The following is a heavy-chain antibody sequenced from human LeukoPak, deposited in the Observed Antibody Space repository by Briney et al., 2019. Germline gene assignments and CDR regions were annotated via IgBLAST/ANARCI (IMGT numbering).Heavy chain of an antibody. CDR3: ARDLSGIAAAGTTEYFQH. CDR1: GFTFSSYW. V-gene: IGHV3-7*01. CDR2: VKQNGNEK. J-gene: IGHJ1*01. Sequence: GGSLRLSCAASGFTFSSYWMSWVRQAPGKGLEWVANVKQNGNEKNYVDSVKGRFTISRDNAKNSLYLQMNSLRAEDTAVYYCARDLSGIAAAGTTEYFQHWGQGTLVTVSS. D-gene: IGHD6-13*01.